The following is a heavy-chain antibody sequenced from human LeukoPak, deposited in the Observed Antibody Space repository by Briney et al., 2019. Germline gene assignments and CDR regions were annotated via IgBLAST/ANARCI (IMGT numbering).Heavy chain of an antibody. V-gene: IGHV4-59*12. D-gene: IGHD6-13*01. Sequence: SETLSLTCSAFSDSISSYYWSWIRQPPGKGLEWVGYFYSSGKINYNPSLKSRVSISVDTSKSQFSLKLSSVTAADTAVYYCARERQLDDAFDIWGQGTMVTVSS. J-gene: IGHJ3*02. CDR1: SDSISSYY. CDR2: FYSSGKI. CDR3: ARERQLDDAFDI.